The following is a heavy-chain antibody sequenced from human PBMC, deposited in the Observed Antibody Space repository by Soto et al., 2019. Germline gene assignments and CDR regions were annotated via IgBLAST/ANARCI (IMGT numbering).Heavy chain of an antibody. Sequence: PGGSLRLSCAASGFTFSSYSMNWVRQAPGKGLECVSSISSSSSYIYYADSVKGRFTISRDNAKNSLYLQMNSLRAEDTAVYYCARDRAYCSGGSCYYYYYGMDVWGQGTTVTVSS. V-gene: IGHV3-21*01. J-gene: IGHJ6*02. CDR2: ISSSSSYI. D-gene: IGHD2-15*01. CDR3: ARDRAYCSGGSCYYYYYGMDV. CDR1: GFTFSSYS.